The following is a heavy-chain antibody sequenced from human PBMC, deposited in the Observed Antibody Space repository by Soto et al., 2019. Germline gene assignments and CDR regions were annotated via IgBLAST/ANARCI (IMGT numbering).Heavy chain of an antibody. D-gene: IGHD1-1*01. V-gene: IGHV4-34*01. CDR1: GGSISGYY. CDR3: AARSGTTPWDY. J-gene: IGHJ4*02. Sequence: SETLSLTCAVDGGSISGYYWSWIRQPPGKGLEWIGEINHSGSTNYNPSLKSRVTISVDTSKNQFSLKLSSVTAADTAVYYCAARSGTTPWDYWGQGTLVTVSS. CDR2: INHSGST.